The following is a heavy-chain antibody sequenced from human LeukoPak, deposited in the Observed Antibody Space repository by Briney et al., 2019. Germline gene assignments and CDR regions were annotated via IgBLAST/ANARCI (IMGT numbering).Heavy chain of an antibody. D-gene: IGHD3-22*01. Sequence: SVKVSCKASGGTFSSYAISWVPQAPGQGLKWMGGIIPIFGTANYAQKFQGRVTITTDESTSTAYMELSSLRSEDTAVYYCARKGLAYYDSSGYYYGGEFDYWGQGTLVTVSS. CDR3: ARKGLAYYDSSGYYYGGEFDY. J-gene: IGHJ4*02. CDR1: GGTFSSYA. V-gene: IGHV1-69*05. CDR2: IIPIFGTA.